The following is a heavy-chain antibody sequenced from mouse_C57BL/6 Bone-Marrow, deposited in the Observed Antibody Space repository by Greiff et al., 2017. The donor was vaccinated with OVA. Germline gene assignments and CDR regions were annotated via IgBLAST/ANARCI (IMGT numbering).Heavy chain of an antibody. Sequence: VQLVESGPGLVAPSQSLSITCTVSGFSLTSSGVDWVRQPPGKGLGGPGVRWGGGGTNSNSAPMSRRSISKDNSKRQGFLKMNSLQTDDTAMYCCGKHGGRGAWFAYWGKGTLVTVSA. CDR1: GFSLTSSG. D-gene: IGHD1-1*02. J-gene: IGHJ3*01. CDR3: GKHGGRGAWFAY. CDR2: RWGGGGT. V-gene: IGHV2-9*01.